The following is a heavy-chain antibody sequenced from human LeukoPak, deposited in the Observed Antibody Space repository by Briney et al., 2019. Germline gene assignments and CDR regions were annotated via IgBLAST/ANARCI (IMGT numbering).Heavy chain of an antibody. Sequence: ASVKVSCKASGYTFTSYYMHWVRQAPGQGLEWMGIINPSGGSTSYAQKFQGRVTMTRDTSTSTVYMEPSSLRSEDTAVYYCARSPIRSGWNYYYYGMDVWGQGTTVTVSS. CDR3: ARSPIRSGWNYYYYGMDV. CDR2: INPSGGST. CDR1: GYTFTSYY. D-gene: IGHD6-19*01. J-gene: IGHJ6*02. V-gene: IGHV1-46*01.